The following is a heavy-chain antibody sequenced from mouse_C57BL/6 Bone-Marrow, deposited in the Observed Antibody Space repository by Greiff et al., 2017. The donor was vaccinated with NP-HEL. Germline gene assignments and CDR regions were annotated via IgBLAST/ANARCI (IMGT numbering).Heavy chain of an antibody. V-gene: IGHV1-63*01. J-gene: IGHJ4*01. CDR1: GYTFTNYW. D-gene: IGHD1-1*01. CDR3: ARVGDYYGSSYGNAMDY. CDR2: IYPGGGYT. Sequence: QVQLKQSGAELVRPGTSVKMSCKASGYTFTNYWIGWAKQRPGHGLEWIGDIYPGGGYTNYNEKFKGKATLTADKSSSTAYMQFSSLTSEDSAIYYCARVGDYYGSSYGNAMDYWGQGTSVTVSS.